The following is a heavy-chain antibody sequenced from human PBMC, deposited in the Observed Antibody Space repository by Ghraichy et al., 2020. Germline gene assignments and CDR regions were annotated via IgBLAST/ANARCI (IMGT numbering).Heavy chain of an antibody. J-gene: IGHJ4*02. Sequence: SQTLSLTCTVSGGSISSTSYYWGWIRQPPGKGLEWIGIIYYSGSTYSNPSLKSRATISVDTSKNQFSLKLTSVTAADTAVYYGFRHRSPRDYFDYWGQGTLVTVSS. CDR3: FRHRSPRDYFDY. D-gene: IGHD2-15*01. CDR1: GGSISSTSYY. CDR2: IYYSGST. V-gene: IGHV4-39*01.